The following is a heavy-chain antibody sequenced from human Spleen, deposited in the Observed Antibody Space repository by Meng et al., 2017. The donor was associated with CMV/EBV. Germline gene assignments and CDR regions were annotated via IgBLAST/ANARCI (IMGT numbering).Heavy chain of an antibody. J-gene: IGHJ5*02. CDR3: ASTHYDFWSGYGGNWFDP. Sequence: SETLSLTCTVSGGSVSSGNSYWSWIRQSPGKGLEWIGYIHYSGSTNYNSSLKSRITISVDTSKNQFSLRLRSVTAADTAVYYCASTHYDFWSGYGGNWFDPWGQGTLVTVSS. CDR2: IHYSGST. D-gene: IGHD3-3*01. CDR1: GGSVSSGNSY. V-gene: IGHV4-61*01.